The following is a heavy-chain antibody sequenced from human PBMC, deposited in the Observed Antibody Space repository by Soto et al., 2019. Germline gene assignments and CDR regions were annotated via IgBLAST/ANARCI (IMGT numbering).Heavy chain of an antibody. V-gene: IGHV3-30-3*01. CDR2: ISYDGSNK. CDR1: GFTFSSYA. Sequence: GGSLRLSCAASGFTFSSYAMHWVRQAPGKGLEWVAVISYDGSNKYYADSVKGRFTISRDNSKNTLYLQMNSLRAEDTAVYYCARDFGDSTVTTTPDYWGQGTLVTVSS. J-gene: IGHJ4*02. D-gene: IGHD4-17*01. CDR3: ARDFGDSTVTTTPDY.